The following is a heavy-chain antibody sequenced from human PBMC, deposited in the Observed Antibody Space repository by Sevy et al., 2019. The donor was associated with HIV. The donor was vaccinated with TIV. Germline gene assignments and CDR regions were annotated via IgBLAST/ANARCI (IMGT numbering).Heavy chain of an antibody. CDR1: GFTFSSYA. Sequence: GGSLRLSCAASGFTFSSYAMHWVRQAPGKGLEWVAVISYDGSNKYYADSVKGRFTISRDNSENTLYLQMNSLRAEDTAVYYCARDGASVSALGGYCSGGSCYHSPLYGMDVWGQGTTVTVSS. D-gene: IGHD2-15*01. J-gene: IGHJ6*02. CDR2: ISYDGSNK. CDR3: ARDGASVSALGGYCSGGSCYHSPLYGMDV. V-gene: IGHV3-30-3*01.